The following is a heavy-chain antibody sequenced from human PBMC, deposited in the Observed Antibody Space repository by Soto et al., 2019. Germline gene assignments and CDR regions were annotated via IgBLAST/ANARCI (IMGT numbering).Heavy chain of an antibody. D-gene: IGHD6-13*01. Sequence: LRLSCAASGFTFSSYGMHWVRQAPGKGLEWVAVIWYDGSNKYYADSVKGRFTISRDNSKNTLYLQMNSLRAEDTAVYYCAREGAPYSSSWPFDYWGQGTLVTVSS. J-gene: IGHJ4*02. CDR2: IWYDGSNK. CDR1: GFTFSSYG. V-gene: IGHV3-33*01. CDR3: AREGAPYSSSWPFDY.